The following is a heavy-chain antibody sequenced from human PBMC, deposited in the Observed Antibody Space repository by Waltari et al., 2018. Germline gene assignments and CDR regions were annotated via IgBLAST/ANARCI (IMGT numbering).Heavy chain of an antibody. D-gene: IGHD3-10*01. CDR2: IGGTSSGT. CDR1: GFTFSSHS. V-gene: IGHV3-23*01. Sequence: EVQLLESGGGLVQPGGSLRLSCAGTGFTFSSHSMVWVRQAPGKGREWVSAIGGTSSGTYYADSVKGRFTISRDNFMKTLYLQMNSLRADDTAVYYCAKFPGAESFDIWGQGTMVTVPS. CDR3: AKFPGAESFDI. J-gene: IGHJ3*02.